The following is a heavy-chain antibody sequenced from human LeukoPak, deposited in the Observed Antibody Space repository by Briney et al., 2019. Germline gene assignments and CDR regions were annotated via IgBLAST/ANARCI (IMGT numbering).Heavy chain of an antibody. J-gene: IGHJ4*02. D-gene: IGHD2-15*01. CDR1: GYSFTSYW. CDR2: IYPVDSDT. CDR3: ARHPKLGYCSGGSCYPPDY. V-gene: IGHV5-51*01. Sequence: GESLKISCKGSGYSFTSYWIGWVRQMPGKGLEWMGIIYPVDSDTRYSPSFQGQVTISADKSISTAYLQWSSLKASDTAMYYCARHPKLGYCSGGSCYPPDYWGQGTLVTVSS.